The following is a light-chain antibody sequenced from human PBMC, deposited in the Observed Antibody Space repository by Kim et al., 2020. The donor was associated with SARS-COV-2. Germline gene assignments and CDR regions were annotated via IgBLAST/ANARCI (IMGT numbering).Light chain of an antibody. CDR2: DVS. CDR3: NSYTGSGTLV. CDR1: SSDVGGYDY. Sequence: SALTQPASVSGSPGQSINISCTGTSSDVGGYDYVCWYQKYPGKAPKVLIYDVSNRPSGVSSRFSGSKSGNTASLTISGLQAEDEADYYCNSYTGSGTLVFGGGTKMNV. J-gene: IGLJ2*01. V-gene: IGLV2-14*03.